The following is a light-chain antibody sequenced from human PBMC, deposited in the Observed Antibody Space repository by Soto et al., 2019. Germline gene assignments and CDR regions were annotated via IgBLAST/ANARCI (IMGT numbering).Light chain of an antibody. CDR3: QQYDGYSRT. Sequence: EIVLTQSPGTLSLSPGERATLSCRASQSVSSSYLAWYQQKPGQAPRLLIYGASSRATGIPDRFSGSGSGTEFTLTINNLQPDDFATYYCQQYDGYSRTFGQGTKVDIK. V-gene: IGKV3-20*01. J-gene: IGKJ1*01. CDR2: GAS. CDR1: QSVSSSY.